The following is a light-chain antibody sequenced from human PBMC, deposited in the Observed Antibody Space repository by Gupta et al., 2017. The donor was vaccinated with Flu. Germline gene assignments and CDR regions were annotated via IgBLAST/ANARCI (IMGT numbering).Light chain of an antibody. CDR3: QKSYRTA. CDR2: AAS. J-gene: IGKJ3*01. CDR1: QRISSY. Sequence: DIQMTQSPPSLFASVGDRVTITCQTSQRISSYLNRYQQKPGKAPMLLITAASHLQSGVPSRFSGSGSGTDFTLTISSLQPEDFSTYYCQKSYRTAFGPGTTVDLK. V-gene: IGKV1-39*01.